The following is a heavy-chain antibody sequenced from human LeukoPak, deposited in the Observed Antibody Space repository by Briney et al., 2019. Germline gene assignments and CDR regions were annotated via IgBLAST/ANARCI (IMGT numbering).Heavy chain of an antibody. Sequence: GGSLRLSCAASGFTFSSYGMHWVRQAPGKGLEWVAVIWYDGSNKYYADSVKGRFTISRDNSKNTLYLQMNSLRAEDTAVYYCARAHGSGSYFYFDYWGQGTLVTVSS. CDR2: IWYDGSNK. CDR3: ARAHGSGSYFYFDY. D-gene: IGHD3-10*01. V-gene: IGHV3-33*01. J-gene: IGHJ4*02. CDR1: GFTFSSYG.